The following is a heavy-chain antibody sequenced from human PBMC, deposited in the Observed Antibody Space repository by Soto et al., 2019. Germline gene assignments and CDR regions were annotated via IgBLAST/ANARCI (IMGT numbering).Heavy chain of an antibody. D-gene: IGHD1-26*01. J-gene: IGHJ6*02. Sequence: QVQLVQSGAEVKKPGSSVKVSCKSSGYTFTIYTVTWVRQAPGQGLEWMGRIFPIFTQTNYAQKFQDRVTITADKSTSTVYMELSGLRYEDTAVYYCARGGVGAAGGMDVWGQGTTVTVSS. CDR1: GYTFTIYT. V-gene: IGHV1-69*08. CDR2: IFPIFTQT. CDR3: ARGGVGAAGGMDV.